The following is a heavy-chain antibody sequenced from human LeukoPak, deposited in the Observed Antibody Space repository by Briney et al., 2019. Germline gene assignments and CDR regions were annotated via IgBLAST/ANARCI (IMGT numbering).Heavy chain of an antibody. V-gene: IGHV3-23*01. J-gene: IGHJ4*02. Sequence: GGSLRPSCAASGFTFSNHVMSWVRQASRKGLECVSAVSDSGSETYYADSVKGSFTVSRDNSKNTMYLQMNSLRAEDTAVYYCAKRVPYSSSSVYFDNWGQGTLVTVSS. CDR3: AKRVPYSSSSVYFDN. CDR2: VSDSGSET. D-gene: IGHD6-6*01. CDR1: GFTFSNHV.